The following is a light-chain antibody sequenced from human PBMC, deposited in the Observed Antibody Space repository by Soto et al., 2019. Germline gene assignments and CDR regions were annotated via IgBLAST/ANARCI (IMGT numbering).Light chain of an antibody. Sequence: DIQMTQSPSSLSASVGDTVTFTCRASQAISHFLAWYQQRPGKVPKLLIYGASILQSGVPSRFSGSGSGTDFTLTISSLQPEDVATYYCQNYYKESPATFGPGSEV. J-gene: IGKJ1*01. CDR1: QAISHF. CDR2: GAS. CDR3: QNYYKESPAT. V-gene: IGKV1-27*01.